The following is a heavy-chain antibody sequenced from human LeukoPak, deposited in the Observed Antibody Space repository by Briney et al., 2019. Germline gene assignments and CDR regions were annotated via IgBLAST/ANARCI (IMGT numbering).Heavy chain of an antibody. J-gene: IGHJ4*02. Sequence: PGGSLRLSCAASGFTFRNHWMHWVRQAPGRGLLWVARINYDGSDTSHADSVEGRSTISRDNAKDTLYLQMNSLRVEDTAVYYCARNNWGIDYWGQGTLVAVSS. CDR1: GFTFRNHW. CDR2: INYDGSDT. V-gene: IGHV3-74*01. CDR3: ARNNWGIDY. D-gene: IGHD7-27*01.